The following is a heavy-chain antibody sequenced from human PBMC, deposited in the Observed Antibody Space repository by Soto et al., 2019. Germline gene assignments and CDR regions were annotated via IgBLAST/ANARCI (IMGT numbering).Heavy chain of an antibody. V-gene: IGHV2-5*02. D-gene: IGHD1-7*01. CDR3: AHRKRTITVATYFDY. CDR2: LYWDGDK. J-gene: IGHJ4*02. Sequence: QITLRESGPTLVKPTQTLTLTCTFSGFSLGTSGEGVGWIRQPPRKALEWLATLYWDGDKRYSPSQRSRLTISKDTSESQVVLTMTNMDAADTATYFCAHRKRTITVATYFDYWGLGSLVTVSS. CDR1: GFSLGTSGEG.